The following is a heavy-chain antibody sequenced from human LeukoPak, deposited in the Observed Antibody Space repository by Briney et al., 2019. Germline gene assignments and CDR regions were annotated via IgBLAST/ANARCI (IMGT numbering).Heavy chain of an antibody. J-gene: IGHJ4*02. V-gene: IGHV3-21*04. D-gene: IGHD2-15*01. Sequence: GGSLRLSCAASGFTFSSYAVSWVRQAPGKGLEWVSSFSVSSGNAYYADSVKGRFTISRDNAKKSLYLQMNSLRADDTAVYYCARDSGSGDYFDYWGQGTLVTVSS. CDR2: FSVSSGNA. CDR3: ARDSGSGDYFDY. CDR1: GFTFSSYA.